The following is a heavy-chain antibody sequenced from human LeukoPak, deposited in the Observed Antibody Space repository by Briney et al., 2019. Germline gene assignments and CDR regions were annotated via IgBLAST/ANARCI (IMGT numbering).Heavy chain of an antibody. CDR1: GFIFSTYD. D-gene: IGHD6-6*01. CDR2: IRFDGSNK. Sequence: GGSLRLSCAASGFIFSTYDMHWVRQAPGKGLEWVSFIRFDGSNKYYADSVKGRFTISGDNSKNTLYLQMNSLRAEDTAVYYCAKDRFSSSSGYFDYWGQGTLVTVSS. CDR3: AKDRFSSSSGYFDY. J-gene: IGHJ4*02. V-gene: IGHV3-30*02.